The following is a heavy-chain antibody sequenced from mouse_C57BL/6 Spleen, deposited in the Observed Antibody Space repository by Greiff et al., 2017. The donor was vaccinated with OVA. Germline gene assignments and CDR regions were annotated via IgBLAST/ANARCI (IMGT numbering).Heavy chain of an antibody. CDR3: ARDPSRFDY. CDR2: ISDGGSYT. J-gene: IGHJ2*01. D-gene: IGHD3-3*01. Sequence: EVKLVESGGGLVKPGGSLKLSCAASGFTFSSYAMSWVRQTPEKRLEWVATISDGGSYTYYPDNVKGRFTISRDNAKNNLYLQMSHLKSEDTAMYYCARDPSRFDYWGQGTTLTVSS. V-gene: IGHV5-4*01. CDR1: GFTFSSYA.